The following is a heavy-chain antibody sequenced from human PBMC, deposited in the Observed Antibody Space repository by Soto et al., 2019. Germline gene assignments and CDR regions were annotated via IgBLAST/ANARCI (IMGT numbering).Heavy chain of an antibody. CDR1: GYTFTSYG. CDR2: ISAYNGNT. D-gene: IGHD6-13*01. J-gene: IGHJ4*02. CDR3: ARVPSIAAAEITSFNDY. V-gene: IGHV1-18*01. Sequence: ASVKVSCKASGYTFTSYGISWVRQAPGQGLEWMGWISAYNGNTNYAQKLQGRVTMTTDTSTSTAYMELRSLRSDDTTVYYRARVPSIAAAEITSFNDYWGQGTLVTVSS.